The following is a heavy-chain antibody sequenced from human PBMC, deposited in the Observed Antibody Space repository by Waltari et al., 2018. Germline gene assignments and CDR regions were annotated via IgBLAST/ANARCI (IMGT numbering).Heavy chain of an antibody. Sequence: QVQLVQSGAEVKKPGSSVKVSCKASGGTFSSYAISWVRQAPGQGLEWMGGSIPIVGTANYAQKFQGRVTITADESTSTAYMELSSLRSEDTAVYYCARDSRRAAAGTGWYFDLWGRGTLVTVSS. J-gene: IGHJ2*01. CDR1: GGTFSSYA. CDR3: ARDSRRAAAGTGWYFDL. CDR2: SIPIVGTA. D-gene: IGHD6-13*01. V-gene: IGHV1-69*01.